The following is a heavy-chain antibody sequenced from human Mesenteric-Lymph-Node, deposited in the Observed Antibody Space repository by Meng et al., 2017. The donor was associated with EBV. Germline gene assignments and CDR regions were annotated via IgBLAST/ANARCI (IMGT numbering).Heavy chain of an antibody. V-gene: IGHV4-30-4*01. CDR2: IYYSGST. Sequence: GQRGGPGPGLVTPSESLSSCCTAFGDSVRGYFWRWTRQPPGKGLEWIGYIYYSGSTYYNPSLKSRVTISVDTSKNQFSLKLSSVTAADTAVYYCARGEDSNWFDPWGQGTLVTVSS. CDR1: GDSVRGYF. CDR3: ARGEDSNWFDP. J-gene: IGHJ5*02. D-gene: IGHD2-15*01.